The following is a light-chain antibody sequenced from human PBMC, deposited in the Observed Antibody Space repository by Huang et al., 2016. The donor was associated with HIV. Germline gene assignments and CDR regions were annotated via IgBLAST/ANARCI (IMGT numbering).Light chain of an antibody. CDR1: QGIGNS. Sequence: DIQMTQSPSSLSASVGDRVTITCQASQGIGNSLAWYQQKPEKAPRRLLYATSRLESGVPARFSGSGSGTHYTLTISTLQPEDIASYYCQQYHGIPWTFGQGTKVEIK. CDR3: QQYHGIPWT. CDR2: ATS. V-gene: IGKV1-NL1*01. J-gene: IGKJ1*01.